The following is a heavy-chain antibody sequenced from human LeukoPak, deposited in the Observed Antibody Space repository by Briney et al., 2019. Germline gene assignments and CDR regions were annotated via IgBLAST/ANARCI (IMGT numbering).Heavy chain of an antibody. V-gene: IGHV4-30-4*01. CDR1: GGSISSGDYY. Sequence: SQTLSLTCTVSGGSISSGDYYSSWIRQPPGNGLEWIGYIYYSGSTYYNPSLKSRVNISVDTSKNQFSLKLSSVTAADTAVYYCAGVLGTMVRGVIIPYYFDYWGQGNLVTVSS. J-gene: IGHJ4*02. D-gene: IGHD3-10*01. CDR2: IYYSGST. CDR3: AGVLGTMVRGVIIPYYFDY.